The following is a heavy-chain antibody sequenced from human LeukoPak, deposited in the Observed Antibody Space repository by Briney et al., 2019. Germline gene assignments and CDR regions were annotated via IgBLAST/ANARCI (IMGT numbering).Heavy chain of an antibody. CDR3: ARIEVGSSWSRYYYYMDV. CDR2: IYYSGST. D-gene: IGHD6-13*01. J-gene: IGHJ6*03. V-gene: IGHV4-59*01. CDR1: GGSISSYY. Sequence: SETLSLTCTVSGGSISSYYWSWIRQPPGKGLEWIGYIYYSGSTNYNPSLKSRVTISVDTSKNQFSLKLSSVTAADTAVYYCARIEVGSSWSRYYYYMDVWGKGTTVTVSS.